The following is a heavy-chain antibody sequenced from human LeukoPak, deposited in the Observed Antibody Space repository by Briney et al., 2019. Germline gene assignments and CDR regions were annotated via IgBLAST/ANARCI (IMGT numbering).Heavy chain of an antibody. CDR1: GYTFTSYD. Sequence: ASVKVSCKASGYTFTSYDINWVRQATGQGLEWMGWMNPNSGNTGYAQKFQGRVTMTRNTSISTAFMELSSLRSEDTAVYYCARLYRGGYDGGYYYYIDVWGKGTTVTVSS. CDR2: MNPNSGNT. J-gene: IGHJ6*03. V-gene: IGHV1-8*01. D-gene: IGHD5-12*01. CDR3: ARLYRGGYDGGYYYYIDV.